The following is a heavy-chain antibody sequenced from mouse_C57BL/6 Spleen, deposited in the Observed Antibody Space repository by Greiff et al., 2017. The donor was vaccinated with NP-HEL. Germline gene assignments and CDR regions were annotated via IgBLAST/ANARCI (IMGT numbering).Heavy chain of an antibody. Sequence: VQLQESGPELVKPGASVKISCKASGYAFSSSWMNWVKQRPGKGLEWIGRIYPGDGDTNYNGKFKGKATLTADKSSSTAYMQLSSLTSEDSAVYFCAREAYYSNYGLFDYWGQGTTLTVSS. CDR3: AREAYYSNYGLFDY. CDR2: IYPGDGDT. J-gene: IGHJ2*01. V-gene: IGHV1-82*01. D-gene: IGHD2-5*01. CDR1: GYAFSSSW.